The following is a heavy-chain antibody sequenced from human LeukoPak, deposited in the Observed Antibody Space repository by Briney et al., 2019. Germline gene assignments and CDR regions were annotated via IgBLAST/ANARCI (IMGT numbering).Heavy chain of an antibody. Sequence: GESLRLSCAASGFTFSSYSMNWVRQAPGKGLEWVSYISCSSSTIYNPYSVKGRFTISRDYAKNALYLQMNSLRDEDTAVYYCATYSSSWYDRENYWGQGTLVTV. CDR1: GFTFSSYS. D-gene: IGHD6-13*01. V-gene: IGHV3-48*02. CDR2: ISCSSSTI. J-gene: IGHJ4*02. CDR3: ATYSSSWYDRENY.